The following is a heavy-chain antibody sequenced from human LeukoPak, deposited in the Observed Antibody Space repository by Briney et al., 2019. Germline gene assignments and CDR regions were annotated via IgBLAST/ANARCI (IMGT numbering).Heavy chain of an antibody. D-gene: IGHD2-21*01. CDR2: INPNSGGT. CDR3: ARGDSLGSSDWFDP. J-gene: IGHJ5*02. CDR1: GYTFTGYY. Sequence: ASVKVSCKASGYTFTGYYMHWVRQAPGQGLEWMGWINPNSGGTNYAQKFQGRVTMTRDTSSSTAYMELSRLRSDDTAVYYCARGDSLGSSDWFDPWGQGTLVTVSS. V-gene: IGHV1-2*02.